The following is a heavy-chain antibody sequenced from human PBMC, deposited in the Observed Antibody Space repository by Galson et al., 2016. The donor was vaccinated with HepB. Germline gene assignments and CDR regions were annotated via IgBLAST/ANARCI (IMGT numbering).Heavy chain of an antibody. CDR3: ARDRDYYASGTYTTWFDP. Sequence: LSLTCTVSGGSISSYYWGWIRQPPGKGLECIGYISFSGNTNYNPSLKSRVTISIDTSKNQFSLRLTSVTAADTAVYYCARDRDYYASGTYTTWFDPWGQGTLCTVSS. V-gene: IGHV4-59*01. J-gene: IGHJ5*02. CDR2: ISFSGNT. CDR1: GGSISSYY. D-gene: IGHD3-10*01.